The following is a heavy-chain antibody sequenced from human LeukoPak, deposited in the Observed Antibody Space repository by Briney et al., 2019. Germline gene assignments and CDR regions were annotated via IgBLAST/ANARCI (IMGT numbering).Heavy chain of an antibody. V-gene: IGHV1-8*01. CDR2: MNPNSGNT. D-gene: IGHD4-17*01. Sequence: ASVKVSCKASGYTFTSYDINWVRQATGQGLGWMGWMNPNSGNTGYAQKFQGRVTMTRNTSISTAYMELSSLRSEDTAVYYCARHTYGDAGYNWFDPWGQGTLVTVSS. CDR1: GYTFTSYD. J-gene: IGHJ5*02. CDR3: ARHTYGDAGYNWFDP.